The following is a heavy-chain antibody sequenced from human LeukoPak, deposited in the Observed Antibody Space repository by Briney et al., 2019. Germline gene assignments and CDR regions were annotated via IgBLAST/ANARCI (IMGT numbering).Heavy chain of an antibody. CDR2: IYYSGST. CDR1: GGSISSYY. J-gene: IGHJ1*01. D-gene: IGHD3-10*01. CDR3: ARHGLRGYFQH. Sequence: PSETLSLTCTVSGGSISSYYWSWIRQPPGKGLEWIGSIYYSGSTYYNPSLKSRVTISVDTSKNQFSLKLSSVTAADTAVYYCARHGLRGYFQHWGQGTLVTVSS. V-gene: IGHV4-39*01.